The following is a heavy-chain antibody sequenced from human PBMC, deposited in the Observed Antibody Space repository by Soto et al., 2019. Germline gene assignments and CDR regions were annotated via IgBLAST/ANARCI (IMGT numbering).Heavy chain of an antibody. CDR2: ILYDGSNK. J-gene: IGHJ4*02. V-gene: IGHV3-30*18. Sequence: QVNLGAFVAGVAQPGRSLRLSCPASGFIFTNYGMHWVRQAPGKGLEWVAVILYDGSNKYYADSARGRFTISRVNSKNILYLQMNSPGTEDTAVYYWAKDRSSTLSFDSWGQGTLVTVSS. CDR1: GFIFTNYG. CDR3: AKDRSSTLSFDS. D-gene: IGHD6-13*01.